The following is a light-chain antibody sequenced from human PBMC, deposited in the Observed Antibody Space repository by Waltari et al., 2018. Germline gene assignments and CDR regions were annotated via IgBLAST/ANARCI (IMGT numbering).Light chain of an antibody. CDR2: DAA. CDR3: QQRDNWPPFT. J-gene: IGKJ4*01. V-gene: IGKV3-11*01. Sequence: EILLTQSPVTLSLSPGERATLSCRASQKVNRNLAWYQHKPGQAPSLLIYDAAIRATGIPPRFSGSGSGTDFTLTISSLEPEDCAVYFCQQRDNWPPFTFGGGTKVEIK. CDR1: QKVNRN.